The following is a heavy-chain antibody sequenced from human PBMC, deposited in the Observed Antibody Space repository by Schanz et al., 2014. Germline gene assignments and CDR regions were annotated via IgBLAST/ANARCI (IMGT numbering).Heavy chain of an antibody. CDR2: ILGLASTT. V-gene: IGHV3-23*01. CDR3: AKDAPYPFDL. J-gene: IGHJ2*01. CDR1: GFTFSTSA. Sequence: EVQLLESGGGLVQPGGSLRLSCAASGFTFSTSAMSWVRQVPGKGLEWVSAILGLASTTYYADSVRGRFTMSRDNSKNTLYLQMNSLRAEDTAIYYCAKDAPYPFDLWGRGTLITVSS.